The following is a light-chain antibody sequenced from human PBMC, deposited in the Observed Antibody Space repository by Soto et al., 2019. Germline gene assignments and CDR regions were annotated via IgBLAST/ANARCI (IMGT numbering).Light chain of an antibody. V-gene: IGLV2-8*01. Sequence: QSALTQPPSASGSPGQSVTISCTGTSSDVGAYKYVSWYQQHPGKAPKLLIYDVSKRPSGVPDRFSGSKSGNTASLTVSGLQAEDEADYYCSSYAGSDTFVFGTGTKVTVL. CDR1: SSDVGAYKY. J-gene: IGLJ1*01. CDR3: SSYAGSDTFV. CDR2: DVS.